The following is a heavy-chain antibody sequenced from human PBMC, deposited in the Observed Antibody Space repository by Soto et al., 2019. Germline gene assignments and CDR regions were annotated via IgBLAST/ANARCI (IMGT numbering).Heavy chain of an antibody. J-gene: IGHJ4*02. V-gene: IGHV1-2*02. CDR1: GYIFIAYS. CDR3: SREASAVVVCDY. D-gene: IGHD5-18*01. Sequence: GASVQVSCKASGYIFIAYSMHWVRQAAGQGLEWLGWINPNSGAKIYAQKFQDRVTMPCDTSGSTAYLERNRLSSDDTALYYCSREASAVVVCDYGGKGTL. CDR2: INPNSGAK.